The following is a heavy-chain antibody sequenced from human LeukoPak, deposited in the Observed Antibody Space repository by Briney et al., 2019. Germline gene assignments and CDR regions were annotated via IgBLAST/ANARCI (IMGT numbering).Heavy chain of an antibody. CDR3: AKDGGVYSTPYYMDV. J-gene: IGHJ6*03. V-gene: IGHV3-30*02. CDR2: IRYDGSNN. Sequence: PPGGSLRLSCAASGSTFSTDAMHWVRQAPGKGLEWVAFIRYDGSNNYYADSVKGRFTISRDNSKNTLYLQMNSLRAEDTAVYYCAKDGGVYSTPYYMDVWGKGTTVTVSS. CDR1: GSTFSTDA. D-gene: IGHD6-13*01.